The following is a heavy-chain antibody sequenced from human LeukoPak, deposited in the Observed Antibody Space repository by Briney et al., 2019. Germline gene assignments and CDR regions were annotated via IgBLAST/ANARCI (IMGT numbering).Heavy chain of an antibody. V-gene: IGHV3-74*01. CDR2: ITNDGSST. CDR3: AREAYCSSTSCYRSYYFDY. J-gene: IGHJ4*02. D-gene: IGHD2-2*01. Sequence: PGGSLRLSCAASGLTFSSHWMHWVRQAPGKGLVWVSRITNDGSSTTYADSVKGRFTISRDNAKNMLYLQVNSLRAEDTAVYYCAREAYCSSTSCYRSYYFDYWGQGTLVTVSS. CDR1: GLTFSSHW.